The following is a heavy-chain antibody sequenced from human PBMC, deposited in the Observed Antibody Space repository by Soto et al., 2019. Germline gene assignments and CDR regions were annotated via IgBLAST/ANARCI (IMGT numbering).Heavy chain of an antibody. CDR3: ARVRFWSGTHNWFDP. Sequence: GGSLRLSCAAAGFSFSNAWINWVRQVPGKGLEWVGRIKSKTDGGTTDFAAPVKGRFAISRDDSNNMVYLQMNSLKTEDTAVYYCARVRFWSGTHNWFDPWGQGTLVTVSS. V-gene: IGHV3-15*07. D-gene: IGHD3-3*01. CDR2: IKSKTDGGTT. CDR1: GFSFSNAW. J-gene: IGHJ5*02.